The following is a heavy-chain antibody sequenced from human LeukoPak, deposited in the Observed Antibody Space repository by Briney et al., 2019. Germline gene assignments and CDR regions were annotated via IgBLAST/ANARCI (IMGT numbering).Heavy chain of an antibody. CDR3: ARRYCSGGSCPDDY. Sequence: GGSLRLSCEASGFTFKNAWMIWVRQAPGKGLEWVSYISSSSSTIYYADSVKGRFTISRDNAKNSLYLQMNSLRAEDTAVYYCARRYCSGGSCPDDYWGQGTLVTVSS. CDR1: GFTFKNAW. V-gene: IGHV3-48*01. J-gene: IGHJ4*02. D-gene: IGHD2-15*01. CDR2: ISSSSSTI.